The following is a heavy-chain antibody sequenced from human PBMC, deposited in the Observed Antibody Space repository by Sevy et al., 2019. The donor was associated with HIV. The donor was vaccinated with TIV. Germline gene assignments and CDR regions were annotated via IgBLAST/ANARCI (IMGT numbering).Heavy chain of an antibody. J-gene: IGHJ4*02. V-gene: IGHV1-24*01. CDR3: ATDLNYSGSGSYEGGY. CDR2: FDPEDGET. CDR1: GYTLTELS. D-gene: IGHD3-10*01. Sequence: ASVKVSCKVSGYTLTELSMHWVRQAPGKGLEWMGGFDPEDGETIYAQKFQGRVTMTEDTSTGTAYMELSSLRSEDTAVYYCATDLNYSGSGSYEGGYWGQRTLVTVSS.